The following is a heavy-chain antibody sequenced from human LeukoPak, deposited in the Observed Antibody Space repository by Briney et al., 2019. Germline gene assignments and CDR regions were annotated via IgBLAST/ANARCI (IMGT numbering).Heavy chain of an antibody. D-gene: IGHD1-7*01. Sequence: GGSLRLSGAASGFTFSSYSMNWVRQAPGKGREGVSYISSSSSTIYYADSVKGRFTISRDNAKNSLYLQMNSLRAEDTAVYYCASPQRGRDNWNYYWGQGTLVTVSS. CDR3: ASPQRGRDNWNYY. CDR1: GFTFSSYS. V-gene: IGHV3-48*04. J-gene: IGHJ4*02. CDR2: ISSSSSTI.